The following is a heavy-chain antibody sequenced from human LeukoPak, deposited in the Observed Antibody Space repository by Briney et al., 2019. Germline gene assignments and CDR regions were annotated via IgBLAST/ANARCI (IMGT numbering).Heavy chain of an antibody. Sequence: GGSLRLSCAASGFTFSNYAVSWVRQAPQKGLEWVSTVGGRSSGTYYADSVKGRFTISRDNPEDTFYLQMNSLRVEDTAVYYCATHMTTVTTPFDYWGQGTLVTVSS. D-gene: IGHD4-17*01. J-gene: IGHJ4*02. V-gene: IGHV3-23*01. CDR2: VGGRSSGT. CDR1: GFTFSNYA. CDR3: ATHMTTVTTPFDY.